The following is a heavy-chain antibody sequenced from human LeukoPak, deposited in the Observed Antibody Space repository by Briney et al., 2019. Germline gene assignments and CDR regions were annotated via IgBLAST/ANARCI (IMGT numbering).Heavy chain of an antibody. J-gene: IGHJ4*02. Sequence: GGSLRLSCAASGFTVSSNYMSWVRQAPGKGLEWVSVIYSGGSTYYADSVKGRFTISRDNSKNTLYLQMNSLRAEDTAVYYCARVQYSSSWGELYYFDYWGQGTLVTVSS. CDR1: GFTVSSNY. CDR2: IYSGGST. CDR3: ARVQYSSSWGELYYFDY. V-gene: IGHV3-53*01. D-gene: IGHD6-13*01.